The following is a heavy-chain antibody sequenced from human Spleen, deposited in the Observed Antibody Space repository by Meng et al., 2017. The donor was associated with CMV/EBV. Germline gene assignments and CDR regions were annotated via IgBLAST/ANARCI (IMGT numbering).Heavy chain of an antibody. Sequence: GSLRLSCTVSGGSVSSGSYYWSWIRQPPGKGLEWIGYIYYSGSTNYNPSLKSRVTISVDTSKNQFSLKLSSVTAADTAMYYCARHGLSSGTPPGRNWGQGTLVTVSS. D-gene: IGHD6-19*01. CDR2: IYYSGST. V-gene: IGHV4-61*01. CDR3: ARHGLSSGTPPGRN. CDR1: GGSVSSGSYY. J-gene: IGHJ4*02.